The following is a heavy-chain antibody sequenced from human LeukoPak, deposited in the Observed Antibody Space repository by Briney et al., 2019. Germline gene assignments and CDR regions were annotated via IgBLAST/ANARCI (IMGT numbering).Heavy chain of an antibody. CDR1: GYTFTSYG. CDR3: ARRTGTIKVHYYYYMDV. V-gene: IGHV1-18*01. D-gene: IGHD1-1*01. CDR2: ISAYNGNT. Sequence: ASVKVSCKASGYTFTSYGISWVRQAPGQGLEWMGWISAYNGNTNYAQKLQGRVTMTTDTSTSTAYMELRSLRSDDTAVYYCARRTGTIKVHYYYYMDVWGKGTTVTVSS. J-gene: IGHJ6*03.